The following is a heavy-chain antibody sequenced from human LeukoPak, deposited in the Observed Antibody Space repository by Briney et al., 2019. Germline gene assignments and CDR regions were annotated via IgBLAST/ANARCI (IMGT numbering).Heavy chain of an antibody. Sequence: SETLSVTCTVSGGSISSYYWSWIRQPPGKGLEWIGYIYYSGSTNYNPSLKSRVTISVDTSKNQFSLKLSSVTAADTAVYYCARPTDSGSYYTLDYWGQGTLVTVSS. CDR2: IYYSGST. D-gene: IGHD1-26*01. J-gene: IGHJ4*02. V-gene: IGHV4-59*01. CDR1: GGSISSYY. CDR3: ARPTDSGSYYTLDY.